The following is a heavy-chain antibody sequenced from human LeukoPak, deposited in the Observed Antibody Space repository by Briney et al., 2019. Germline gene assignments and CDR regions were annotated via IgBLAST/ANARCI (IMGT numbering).Heavy chain of an antibody. Sequence: GGSLRLSCAASGFTFSSYVMRWVRQVSGKGLEWVSAISGSSGSTYYADSVKGRFTISRDNSKNTLYLQMNSLRAEDTAVYYCATTRYIVVVTAIPNWFDPWGQGTLVTVSS. CDR3: ATTRYIVVVTAIPNWFDP. CDR2: ISGSSGST. D-gene: IGHD2-21*02. CDR1: GFTFSSYV. V-gene: IGHV3-23*01. J-gene: IGHJ5*02.